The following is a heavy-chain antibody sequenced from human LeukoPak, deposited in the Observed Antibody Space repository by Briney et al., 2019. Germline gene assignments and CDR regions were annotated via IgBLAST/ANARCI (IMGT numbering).Heavy chain of an antibody. CDR1: VGSISSYY. V-gene: IGHV4-59*01. J-gene: IGHJ4*02. Sequence: PSETLSLTCTVSVGSISSYYWSWIRQPPGKGLEWIGYIYYSGSTNYNPSLKSLVTISVDTSKNQFSLKLSSVTAADTAVYYCARGPFRGFDYWGQGTLVTVSS. CDR2: IYYSGST. D-gene: IGHD3-10*01. CDR3: ARGPFRGFDY.